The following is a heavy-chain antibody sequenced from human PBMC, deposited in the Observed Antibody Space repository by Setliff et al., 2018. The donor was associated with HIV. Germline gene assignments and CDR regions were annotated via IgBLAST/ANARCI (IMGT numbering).Heavy chain of an antibody. CDR2: ITGDSATI. CDR3: ARYFYASSSSAIDA. V-gene: IGHV3-48*01. J-gene: IGHJ5*02. Sequence: GSLRLSCAASGFTFSPYSMNWVRQTPGKGLEWVSYITGDSATIYYADSVKGRFTISRDNAKNSLYLQMNSLRVEDTAIYFCARYFYASSSSAIDAWGQGMPVTVSS. D-gene: IGHD3-16*01. CDR1: GFTFSPYS.